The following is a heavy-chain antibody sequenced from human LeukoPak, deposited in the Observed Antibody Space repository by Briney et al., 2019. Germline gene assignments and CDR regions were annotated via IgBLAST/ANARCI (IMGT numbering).Heavy chain of an antibody. CDR2: ISYSGST. V-gene: IGHV4-59*08. CDR1: GGSIGSYY. D-gene: IGHD2-2*01. Sequence: PSETLSLTCTVSGGSIGSYYWSWIRQPPGRGLEWIGYISYSGSTNYNPSLKSRVTISVDTSKNQFSLKLSSVTAADTAVYYCAQGGYQLLQWGQGTLVTVPS. CDR3: AQGGYQLLQ. J-gene: IGHJ4*02.